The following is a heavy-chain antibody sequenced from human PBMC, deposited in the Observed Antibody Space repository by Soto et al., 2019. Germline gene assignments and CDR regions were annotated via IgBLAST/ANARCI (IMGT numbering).Heavy chain of an antibody. CDR2: IYYSGST. CDR3: ASEYSSGWYGGLDP. V-gene: IGHV4-59*01. CDR1: GGSISSYY. D-gene: IGHD6-19*01. Sequence: SETLSLTCTVSGGSISSYYWSWIRQPPGKGLEWIGYIYYSGSTNYNPSLKSRVTISVDTSKNQFSLKLSPVTAADTAVYYCASEYSSGWYGGLDPWGQGTLVTVSS. J-gene: IGHJ5*02.